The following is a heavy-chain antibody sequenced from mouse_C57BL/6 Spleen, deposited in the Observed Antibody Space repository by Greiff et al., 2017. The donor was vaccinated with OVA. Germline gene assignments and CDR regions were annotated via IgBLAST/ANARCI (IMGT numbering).Heavy chain of an antibody. Sequence: VMLVESGAELVKPGASVKISCKASGYAFSSYWMNWVKQRPGKGLEWIGQIYPGDGDTNYNGKFKGKATLTADKSSSTAYMQLSSLTSEDSAVYFCAREDSNYAMDYWGQGTSVTVSS. V-gene: IGHV1-80*01. J-gene: IGHJ4*01. CDR2: IYPGDGDT. CDR3: AREDSNYAMDY. CDR1: GYAFSSYW. D-gene: IGHD2-5*01.